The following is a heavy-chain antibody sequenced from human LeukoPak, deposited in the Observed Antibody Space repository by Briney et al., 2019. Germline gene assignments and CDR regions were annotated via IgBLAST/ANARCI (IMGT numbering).Heavy chain of an antibody. J-gene: IGHJ4*02. V-gene: IGHV3-23*01. D-gene: IGHD2/OR15-2a*01. CDR1: GFTFTNYA. CDR3: ARSCCYSITVGNY. Sequence: PGGSLRLSCTASGFTFTNYAMSWVRQAPGKGLERVSSISGNGDTTYYADSVKGRFTTSRDSSKNTLFLQMNSLRAEDTAVYYCARSCCYSITVGNYWGQGTLVTVSS. CDR2: ISGNGDTT.